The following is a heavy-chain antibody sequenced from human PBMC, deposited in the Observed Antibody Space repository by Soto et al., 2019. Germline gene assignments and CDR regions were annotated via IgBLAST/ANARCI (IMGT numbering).Heavy chain of an antibody. CDR2: ISGSGGST. V-gene: IGHV3-23*01. Sequence: GGSLRLSCAASGFTFGSYAMSWVRQAPGKGLEWVSAISGSGGSTYYADSVKGRFTISRDNSKNTLYLQMNSLRAEDTAVYYCAKDRRDYYDSSGYYYSWGQGTLVTVSS. J-gene: IGHJ4*02. D-gene: IGHD3-22*01. CDR1: GFTFGSYA. CDR3: AKDRRDYYDSSGYYYS.